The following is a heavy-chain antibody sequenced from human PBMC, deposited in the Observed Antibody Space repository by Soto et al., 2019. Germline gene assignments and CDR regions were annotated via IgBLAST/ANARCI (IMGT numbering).Heavy chain of an antibody. Sequence: QLQLQESGPGLVKPSETLSLTCSVSGDSISSSSYYWGWIRQPPGKGLEWIGTINYSGSTYYNPSHKSQATISVNTSKNKCSLKVSSVTAADTALYYRASLYGNYVPYWGQGILVSVSS. V-gene: IGHV4-39*01. CDR1: GDSISSSSYY. J-gene: IGHJ4*02. CDR3: ASLYGNYVPY. CDR2: INYSGST. D-gene: IGHD4-17*01.